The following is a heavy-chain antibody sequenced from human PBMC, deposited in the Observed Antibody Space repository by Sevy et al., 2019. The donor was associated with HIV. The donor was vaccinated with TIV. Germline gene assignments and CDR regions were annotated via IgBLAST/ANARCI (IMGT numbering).Heavy chain of an antibody. CDR1: GFTFSNAW. D-gene: IGHD2-15*01. CDR2: IKSKTDGGTT. CDR3: TTATLPYCSGGSCYSFDY. J-gene: IGHJ4*02. V-gene: IGHV3-15*01. Sequence: GGSLRLSCAASGFTFSNAWMSWVRQAPGKGLEWVGRIKSKTDGGTTDYAAPVKGRFTISRDDSKNTMYLQMNSLKTEDTAVYYGTTATLPYCSGGSCYSFDYWGQGTLVTVSS.